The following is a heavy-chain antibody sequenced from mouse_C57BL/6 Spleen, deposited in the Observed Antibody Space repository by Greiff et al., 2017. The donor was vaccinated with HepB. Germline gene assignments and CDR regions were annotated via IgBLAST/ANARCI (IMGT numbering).Heavy chain of an antibody. V-gene: IGHV2-5*01. J-gene: IGHJ4*01. Sequence: VQLQESGPGLVQPSQSLSITCTVSGFSLTSYGVHWVRQSPGKGLEWLGVIWRGGSTDYNAAFMSRLSITKDNSKSQVFFKMNSLQADDTAIYYCAKKGGNRYAMDYWGQGTSVTVSS. CDR3: AKKGGNRYAMDY. CDR2: IWRGGST. D-gene: IGHD2-1*01. CDR1: GFSLTSYG.